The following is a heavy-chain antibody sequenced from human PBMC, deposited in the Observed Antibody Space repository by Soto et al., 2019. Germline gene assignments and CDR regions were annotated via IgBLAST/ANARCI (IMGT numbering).Heavy chain of an antibody. CDR2: IYYSGST. Sequence: SETLSLTCTVSGGSISSGGYYWSWIRQHPGKGLEWIGYIYYSGSTYYNPSLKSRVTISVDTSKNQFSLKLSSVTAADTAVYYCARMVEVAASGYYYYYMDVWGKGTTVTVSS. CDR1: GGSISSGGYY. CDR3: ARMVEVAASGYYYYYMDV. V-gene: IGHV4-31*03. J-gene: IGHJ6*03. D-gene: IGHD2-15*01.